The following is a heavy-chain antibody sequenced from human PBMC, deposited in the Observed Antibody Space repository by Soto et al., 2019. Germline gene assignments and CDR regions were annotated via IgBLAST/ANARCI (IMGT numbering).Heavy chain of an antibody. CDR2: IYSSGST. CDR1: GGSMSSYY. CDR3: ARAIGAWPPDS. D-gene: IGHD4-17*01. Sequence: QVQLQESGPGLVKPSETLSLTCTASGGSMSSYYWNWIRQAPGQGLEWIGYIYSSGSTNYNPSLKSRVAMSRDTAKMQFSLSLSSVAGADPAVSYCARAIGAWPPDSWGQGTLVTVSS. J-gene: IGHJ4*02. V-gene: IGHV4-59*01.